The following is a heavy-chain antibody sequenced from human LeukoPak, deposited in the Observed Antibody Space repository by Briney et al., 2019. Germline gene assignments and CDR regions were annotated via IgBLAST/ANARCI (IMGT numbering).Heavy chain of an antibody. J-gene: IGHJ4*02. CDR1: GFTFTSSA. Sequence: GTSVKVSCKASGFTFTSSAMQWARQAPGQGLEWMGWINPNSGGTNYAQKFQGRVTMTRDTSISTAYMELSRLRSDDTAVYYCARRYSYGLDYWGQGTLVTVSS. D-gene: IGHD5-18*01. CDR3: ARRYSYGLDY. CDR2: INPNSGGT. V-gene: IGHV1-2*02.